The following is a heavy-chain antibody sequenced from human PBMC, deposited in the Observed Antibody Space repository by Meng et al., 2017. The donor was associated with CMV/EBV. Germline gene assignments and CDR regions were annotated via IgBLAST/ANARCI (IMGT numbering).Heavy chain of an antibody. V-gene: IGHV3-53*01. CDR2: IYSGGTT. Sequence: LSLTCAVSGLPVSSNYMSWVRPAPGKGLEWVSVIYSGGTTGYADSVRGRFTISRDKSKNTLYLQMNSLRVEDTAVYYCARSSYYDSSGYYYLGGMDVWGQGTTVTVSS. J-gene: IGHJ6*02. CDR1: GLPVSSNY. D-gene: IGHD3-22*01. CDR3: ARSSYYDSSGYYYLGGMDV.